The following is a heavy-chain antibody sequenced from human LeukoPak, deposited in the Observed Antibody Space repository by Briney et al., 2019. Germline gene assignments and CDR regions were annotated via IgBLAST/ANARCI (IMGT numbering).Heavy chain of an antibody. CDR3: ARGYGDYVGGYYYYYYMDV. Sequence: ASVKVSCKASGYTFTSYDINWVRQATGQGLEWMGWMNPNSGNTGYAQKFQGRVTMTRNTSISTAYMGLSSLRSEDTAVYYCARGYGDYVGGYYYYYYMDVWGKGTTVTISS. J-gene: IGHJ6*03. D-gene: IGHD4-17*01. CDR2: MNPNSGNT. CDR1: GYTFTSYD. V-gene: IGHV1-8*01.